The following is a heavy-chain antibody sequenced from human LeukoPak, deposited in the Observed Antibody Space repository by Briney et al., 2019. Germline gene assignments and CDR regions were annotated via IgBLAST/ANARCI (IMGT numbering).Heavy chain of an antibody. CDR1: GFTFSSYW. CDR2: ITSDGST. J-gene: IGHJ1*01. Sequence: GPSLRLSCAASGFTFSSYWLHWVRQAPGKGLVWVSRITSDGSTHYADSVKGRFTISRDNAKNTVSLQMNSLRAEDTGVYYCARAPSEIGGYYPEYFRHWGQGTLVTVSS. CDR3: ARAPSEIGGYYPEYFRH. D-gene: IGHD3-22*01. V-gene: IGHV3-74*01.